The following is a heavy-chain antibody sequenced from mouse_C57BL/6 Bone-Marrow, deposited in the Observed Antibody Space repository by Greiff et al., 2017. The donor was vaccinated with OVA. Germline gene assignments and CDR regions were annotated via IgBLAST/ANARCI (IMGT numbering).Heavy chain of an antibody. Sequence: VKLVESGAELARPGASVKLSCKASGYTFTSYGISWVKQRTGQGLEWIGEIYPRSGNTYYNEKFKGKATLTADKSSSTAYMELRSLTSEDSAVYFCARLSLYDMDYWGQGTSVTVSS. J-gene: IGHJ4*01. CDR3: ARLSLYDMDY. CDR2: IYPRSGNT. V-gene: IGHV1-81*01. CDR1: GYTFTSYG.